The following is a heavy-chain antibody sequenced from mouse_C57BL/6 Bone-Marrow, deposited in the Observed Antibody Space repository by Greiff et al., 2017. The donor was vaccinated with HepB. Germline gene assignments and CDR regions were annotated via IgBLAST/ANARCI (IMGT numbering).Heavy chain of an antibody. J-gene: IGHJ4*01. D-gene: IGHD4-1*01. CDR3: ARSGTAMDY. V-gene: IGHV1-64*01. CDR1: GYTFTSYW. Sequence: VQLQESGAELVKPGASVKLSCKASGYTFTSYWMHWVKQRPGQGLEWIGMIHPNSGSTNYNEKFKSKATLTVDKSSSTAYMQLSSLTSEDSAVYYCARSGTAMDYWGQGTSVTVSS. CDR2: IHPNSGST.